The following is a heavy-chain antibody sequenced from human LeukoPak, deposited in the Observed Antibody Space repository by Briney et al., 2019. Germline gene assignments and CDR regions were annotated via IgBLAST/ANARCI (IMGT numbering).Heavy chain of an antibody. Sequence: GGSLRLSCAASGFTFSSYGMHWVRQAPGKGLEWVAVIWYDGTNKYYADSVRGRFTISRDNSKNTLYLQMNSLRGEDTAVYYCAKDEIIDIYYMDVWGKGTTVTVSS. CDR1: GFTFSSYG. CDR2: IWYDGTNK. D-gene: IGHD2/OR15-2a*01. V-gene: IGHV3-30*02. J-gene: IGHJ6*03. CDR3: AKDEIIDIYYMDV.